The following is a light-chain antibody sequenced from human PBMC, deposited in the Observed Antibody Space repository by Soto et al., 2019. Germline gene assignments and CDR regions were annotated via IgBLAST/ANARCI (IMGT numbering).Light chain of an antibody. Sequence: EIVLTQSPGTLSVSPGERATVSCRASQTVSSGFLAWYQQKVGQAPRLLIYGASTRATGIPDRFSGSGSGTDFTLTIDRLEPEDFAVYYCHQYYSSPTTFGGGTKVAIK. CDR2: GAS. V-gene: IGKV3-20*01. J-gene: IGKJ4*01. CDR3: HQYYSSPTT. CDR1: QTVSSGF.